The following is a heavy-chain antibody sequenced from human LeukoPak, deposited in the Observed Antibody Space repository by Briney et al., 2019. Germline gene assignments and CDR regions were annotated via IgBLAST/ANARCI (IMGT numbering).Heavy chain of an antibody. V-gene: IGHV3-64D*06. J-gene: IGHJ4*02. CDR3: VKDSYYYGSGSYYSPGDFDY. D-gene: IGHD3-10*01. CDR1: GFTFSSYA. Sequence: GGSLRLSCSASGFTFSSYAMHWVRQAPREGLEYVSAISSNGGSTYYADSVKGRFTISRDNSKNTLYLQMSSLRAEDTAVYYCVKDSYYYGSGSYYSPGDFDYWGQGTLVTVSS. CDR2: ISSNGGST.